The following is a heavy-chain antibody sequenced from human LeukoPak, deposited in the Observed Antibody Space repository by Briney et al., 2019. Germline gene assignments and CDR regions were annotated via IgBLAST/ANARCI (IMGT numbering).Heavy chain of an antibody. CDR3: ARLRGQWLPRGYFDY. CDR2: INHSGST. J-gene: IGHJ4*02. V-gene: IGHV4-34*01. D-gene: IGHD6-19*01. Sequence: PSETLSLTCAVYGGSFSGYYWSWIRQPPGKGLEWIGEINHSGSTNYNPSLKSRVTISADTSKNQFSLKLSSVTAADTAVYYCARLRGQWLPRGYFDYWGQGTLVTVSS. CDR1: GGSFSGYY.